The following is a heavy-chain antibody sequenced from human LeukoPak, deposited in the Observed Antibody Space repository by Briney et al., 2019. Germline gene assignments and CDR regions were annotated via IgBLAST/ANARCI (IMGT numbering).Heavy chain of an antibody. Sequence: ASVKVSRKASGYTFTSYGISWVRQAPGQGLEWMGWISAYNGNTNYAQKLQGRVTMTTDTSTSTAYMELRSLRSDDTAVYYCARLELVVVAATGWFDPWGQGTLVTVSS. CDR3: ARLELVVVAATGWFDP. CDR1: GYTFTSYG. D-gene: IGHD2-15*01. J-gene: IGHJ5*02. CDR2: ISAYNGNT. V-gene: IGHV1-18*01.